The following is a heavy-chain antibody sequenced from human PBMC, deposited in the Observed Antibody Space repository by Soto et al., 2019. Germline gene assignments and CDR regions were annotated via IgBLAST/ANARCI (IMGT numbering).Heavy chain of an antibody. CDR1: GFTFSSYA. D-gene: IGHD2-2*01. J-gene: IGHJ4*02. CDR3: AKELISYQPLPHHGFDY. V-gene: IGHV3-23*01. Sequence: EVQLLESGGGLVQPGGSLRLSCAASGFTFSSYAMSWVRQAPGKGLEWVSAISGSGGSTYYADSVKGRFTISRDNSKNTLYLQMNSLRAEDTAGYYCAKELISYQPLPHHGFDYWGQGTLVTVSS. CDR2: ISGSGGST.